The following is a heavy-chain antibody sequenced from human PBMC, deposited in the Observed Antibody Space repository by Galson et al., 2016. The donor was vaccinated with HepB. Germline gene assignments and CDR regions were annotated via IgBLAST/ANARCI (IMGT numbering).Heavy chain of an antibody. J-gene: IGHJ3*02. CDR3: ASQPAMFGVIPPGAFDI. CDR1: GGSISSGGYY. Sequence: SETLSLTCTVSGGSISSGGYYWGWIRQPPGKGLEWIGSISYGGSTYYNPSLKSRVSISVGTSKNQFSLRLSSVTAADTAVYYCASQPAMFGVIPPGAFDIWGQGTTVTVSS. V-gene: IGHV4-39*01. CDR2: ISYGGST. D-gene: IGHD3-3*01.